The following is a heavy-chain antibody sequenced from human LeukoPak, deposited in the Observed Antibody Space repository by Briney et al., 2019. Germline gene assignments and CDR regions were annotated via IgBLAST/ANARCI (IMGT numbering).Heavy chain of an antibody. Sequence: SGGSLRLSCAASGFTFSNAWLSWVRQAPGKGLEWVGRIKSKTDGGTTDYAAPVKGRFTISRDDSKNTLYLQMNSLKTEDTAVYYCTTDCGWYDYGDFVDYWGQGTLVTVSS. CDR2: IKSKTDGGTT. J-gene: IGHJ4*02. D-gene: IGHD4-17*01. CDR3: TTDCGWYDYGDFVDY. V-gene: IGHV3-15*01. CDR1: GFTFSNAW.